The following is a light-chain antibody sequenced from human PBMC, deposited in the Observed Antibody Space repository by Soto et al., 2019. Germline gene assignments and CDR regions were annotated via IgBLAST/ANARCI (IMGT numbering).Light chain of an antibody. CDR1: QSVSSN. J-gene: IGKJ5*01. CDR3: QHYGTSPFN. CDR2: GPS. V-gene: IGKV3-20*01. Sequence: EIVSTQSPGTLSLSPGDGATLSCRASQSVSSNLAWYQQKPGQAPRLLIYGPSNRATGIPDRFSGGGSGTDFTLTISSLEPEDFAVYFCQHYGTSPFNFGQGTRLEIK.